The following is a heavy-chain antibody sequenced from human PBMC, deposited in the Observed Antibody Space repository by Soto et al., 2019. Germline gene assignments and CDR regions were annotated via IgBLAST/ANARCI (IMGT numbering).Heavy chain of an antibody. CDR3: ASSYGSGYRAFDY. J-gene: IGHJ4*02. CDR2: VNPIVSMS. Sequence: QVQLVQSGAEVKRPGSSMKVSCKASGDTFNCYSINWVRQAPGRGLEWMGMVNPIVSMSNYAQKFQGRVTITADKSPSTADMTLSSPRSADKVNYYCASSYGSGYRAFDYWGQGALVGVS. V-gene: IGHV1-69*02. D-gene: IGHD3-10*01. CDR1: GDTFNCYS.